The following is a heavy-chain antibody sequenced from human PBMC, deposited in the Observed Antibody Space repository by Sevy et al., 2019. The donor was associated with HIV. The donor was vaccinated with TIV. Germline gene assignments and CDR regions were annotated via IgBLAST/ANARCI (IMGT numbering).Heavy chain of an antibody. Sequence: ASVKVSCKASGYTFTSYGISWVRQAPGQGLEWMGWISAYNGNTNYAQKLQGRVTMTTDTSTSTAYMELRSLRSDDTAVYYCARTAVKYYYDSSGYEFDYWGQRTLVTVSS. J-gene: IGHJ4*02. CDR1: GYTFTSYG. D-gene: IGHD3-22*01. CDR3: ARTAVKYYYDSSGYEFDY. V-gene: IGHV1-18*01. CDR2: ISAYNGNT.